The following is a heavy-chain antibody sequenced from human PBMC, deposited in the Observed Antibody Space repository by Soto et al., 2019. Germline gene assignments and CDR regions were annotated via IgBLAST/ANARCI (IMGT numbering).Heavy chain of an antibody. J-gene: IGHJ3*02. CDR2: IYYSGTT. CDR3: ARGRGGTYDAFDI. Sequence: SESLYLTCTVIFVSIVNSFLTWIRQPPGKGLEWIGYIYYSGTTNYNPSLKSRVTIFLDTAKNQFSLRLSSVTAADTAVYYCARGRGGTYDAFDIWGQGTLVT. V-gene: IGHV4-59*01. CDR1: FVSIVNSF. D-gene: IGHD1-26*01.